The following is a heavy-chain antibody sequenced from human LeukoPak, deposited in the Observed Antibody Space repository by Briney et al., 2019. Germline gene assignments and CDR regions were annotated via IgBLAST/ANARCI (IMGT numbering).Heavy chain of an antibody. J-gene: IGHJ4*02. CDR1: GGSFSGYY. D-gene: IGHD5-18*01. V-gene: IGHV4-34*01. CDR2: INHSGST. Sequence: SETLSLTCAVYGGSFSGYYWSWIRQPPGKGLEWIGEINHSGSTNYNPSLKSRVTISVDTSKNQFSLKLSSVTAADTAVYYCARGAAWIQLWLPYHDFHYWGQGTLVTVSS. CDR3: ARGAAWIQLWLPYHDFHY.